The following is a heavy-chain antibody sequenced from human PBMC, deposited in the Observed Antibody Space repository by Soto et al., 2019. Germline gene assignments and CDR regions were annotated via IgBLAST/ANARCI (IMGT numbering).Heavy chain of an antibody. J-gene: IGHJ6*02. CDR2: ISGSGGST. CDR3: AKGIFALPAANLFYYYYYGMDV. V-gene: IGHV3-23*01. Sequence: GGSLRLSCAASGFTFNKYALSWVRQAPGKGLEWVSAISGSGGSTYYADSVKGRFTISRDNSKNTLYLQMNSLRAEDTAVYYCAKGIFALPAANLFYYYYYGMDVWGQGTTVTVSS. CDR1: GFTFNKYA. D-gene: IGHD2-2*01.